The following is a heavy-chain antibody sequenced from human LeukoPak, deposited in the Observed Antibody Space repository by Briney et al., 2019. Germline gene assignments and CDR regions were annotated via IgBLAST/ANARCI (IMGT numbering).Heavy chain of an antibody. V-gene: IGHV1-8*01. Sequence: ASVKVSCKASGYTFTSYDINWVRQATGQGLEWMGWMNPNSGNTGYAQKFQGRVTMTRNTSISTAYMELSSLRSEDTAVYYCARDGGETEAFDYWGQGTLVTVSS. CDR3: ARDGGETEAFDY. J-gene: IGHJ4*02. D-gene: IGHD2-21*01. CDR2: MNPNSGNT. CDR1: GYTFTSYD.